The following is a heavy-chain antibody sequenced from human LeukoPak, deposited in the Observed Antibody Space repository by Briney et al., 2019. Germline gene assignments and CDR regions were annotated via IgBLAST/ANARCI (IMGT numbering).Heavy chain of an antibody. V-gene: IGHV3-30*04. CDR2: ISYDGSNK. Sequence: GRSLRLSCAASGFTFSSYAMHWVRQAPGKGLEWVAVISYDGSNKYYADSVKGRFTISRDSSKNTLYLQMNSLRAEDTAVYYCAREELAYGSGSYPDYWGQGTLVTVSS. J-gene: IGHJ4*02. D-gene: IGHD3-10*01. CDR3: AREELAYGSGSYPDY. CDR1: GFTFSSYA.